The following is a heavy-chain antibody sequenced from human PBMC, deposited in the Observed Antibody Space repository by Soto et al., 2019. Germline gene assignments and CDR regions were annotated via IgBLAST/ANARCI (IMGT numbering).Heavy chain of an antibody. Sequence: EVQLLESGGGLVQPGGSLRLSCAASGFTFSSYAMSWVRQGPGKGLEWVSGISAGGGTYYADSVKGRFTISRDNSKNTLFLHMTSLRAEDTAVYYCAKPHEGKYYFDYWGQGTLVAVSS. CDR2: ISAGGGT. CDR3: AKPHEGKYYFDY. V-gene: IGHV3-23*01. J-gene: IGHJ4*02. CDR1: GFTFSSYA.